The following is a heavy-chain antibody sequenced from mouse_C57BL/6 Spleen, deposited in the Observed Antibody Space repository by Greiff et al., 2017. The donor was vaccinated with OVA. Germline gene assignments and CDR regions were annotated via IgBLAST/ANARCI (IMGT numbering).Heavy chain of an antibody. D-gene: IGHD1-1*01. CDR1: GFTFSSYA. V-gene: IGHV5-9-1*02. J-gene: IGHJ1*03. Sequence: EVKLMESGEGLVKPGGSLKLSCAASGFTFSSYAMSWVRQTPEKRLEWVAYISSGGDYIYYADTVKGRFTISRDNARNTLYLQMSSLKSEDTAMYYCTRDGDPYYYGSSYYWYVDVWGTGTTVTVSS. CDR3: TRDGDPYYYGSSYYWYVDV. CDR2: ISSGGDYI.